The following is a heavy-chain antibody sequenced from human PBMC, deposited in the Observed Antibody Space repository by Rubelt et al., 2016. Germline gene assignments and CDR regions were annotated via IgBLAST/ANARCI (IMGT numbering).Heavy chain of an antibody. CDR2: MCGSTSST. V-gene: IGHV3-23*01. CDR3: ARDRAGGSFDY. CDR1: GFTFSSYA. D-gene: IGHD3-16*01. Sequence: EVQLLESGGGLVQPGESLRLSCAASGFTFSSYAMTWVRQAPGKGLEWVSVMCGSTSSTYYADSVKGRFTISRDNAKNSLYLQLNSLRAEDTAVYYCARDRAGGSFDYWGQGTLVTVSS. J-gene: IGHJ4*02.